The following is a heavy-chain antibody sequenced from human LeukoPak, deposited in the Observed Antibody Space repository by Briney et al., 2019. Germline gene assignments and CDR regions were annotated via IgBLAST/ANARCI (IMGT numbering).Heavy chain of an antibody. CDR2: ISGSGGST. CDR1: GFTFSSYG. J-gene: IGHJ4*02. V-gene: IGHV3-23*01. Sequence: GGTLRLSCAASGFTFSSYGMSWVRQAPGKGLEWVSAISGSGGSTYYADSVKGRFTISRDNSKNTLYLQMNSLRAEDTAVYYCAKGWFGEYHDYWGQGTLVTVSS. D-gene: IGHD3-10*01. CDR3: AKGWFGEYHDY.